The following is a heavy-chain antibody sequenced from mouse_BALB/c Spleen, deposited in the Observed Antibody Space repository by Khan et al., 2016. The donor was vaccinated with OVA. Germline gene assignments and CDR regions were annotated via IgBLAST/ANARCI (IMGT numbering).Heavy chain of an antibody. CDR2: INPSNGYT. J-gene: IGHJ3*01. CDR3: VRDGAYHRNDGWFAY. CDR1: GYTFTSYT. Sequence: QVQLKESGAELARPGASVKMSCKASGYTFTSYTIHWIKERPGQGLEWIGNINPSNGYTNYNQKFKDKATLTIDKSSTTAYLQLSSLTSDDSAVYNCVRDGAYHRNDGWFAYWGQGTLVTVSA. V-gene: IGHV1-4*01. D-gene: IGHD2-14*01.